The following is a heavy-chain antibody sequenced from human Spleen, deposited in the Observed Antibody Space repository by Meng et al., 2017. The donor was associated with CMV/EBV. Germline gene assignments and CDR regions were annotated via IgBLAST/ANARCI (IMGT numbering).Heavy chain of an antibody. Sequence: GESLKISCAASGFRVSSNYVSWVRQAPGKGLEWVSIIYSGGDKYNADSVEGRFSTSRDNAKNTVYLQMNSLRAEDTAVYYCAKDQPDYGDYRPDYWGQGTLVTVSS. D-gene: IGHD4-17*01. V-gene: IGHV3-53*01. J-gene: IGHJ4*02. CDR3: AKDQPDYGDYRPDY. CDR2: IYSGGDK. CDR1: GFRVSSNY.